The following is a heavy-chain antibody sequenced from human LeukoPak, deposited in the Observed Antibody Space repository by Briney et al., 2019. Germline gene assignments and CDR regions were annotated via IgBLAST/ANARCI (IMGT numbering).Heavy chain of an antibody. CDR1: GFTFSSYA. CDR3: ARAGEGNYYYFDY. V-gene: IGHV3-30*09. J-gene: IGHJ4*02. Sequence: GGSLRLSCAASGFTFSSYAMHWVRQAPGKGLEWVAVISYDGSNKYYADSVKGRFAISRDNSKNTLYLQMNSLRAEDTAVYYCARAGEGNYYYFDYWGQGTLVTVSS. D-gene: IGHD1-7*01. CDR2: ISYDGSNK.